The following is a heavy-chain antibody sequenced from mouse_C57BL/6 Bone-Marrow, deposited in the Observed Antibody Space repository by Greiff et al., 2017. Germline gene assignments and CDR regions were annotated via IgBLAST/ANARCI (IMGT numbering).Heavy chain of an antibody. J-gene: IGHJ1*03. CDR3: ITTVVDPYWYFDV. CDR2: IDPSDSYT. V-gene: IGHV1-69*01. D-gene: IGHD1-1*01. CDR1: GYTFTSYW. Sequence: VQLQQPGAELVVPGASVKLSCKASGYTFTSYWMHWVKQRPGQGLEWIGEIDPSDSYTNYNQKFKGKSTLTVDKSSSTAYMQLSSLTSEDSAVYYCITTVVDPYWYFDVWGTGTTVTVSS.